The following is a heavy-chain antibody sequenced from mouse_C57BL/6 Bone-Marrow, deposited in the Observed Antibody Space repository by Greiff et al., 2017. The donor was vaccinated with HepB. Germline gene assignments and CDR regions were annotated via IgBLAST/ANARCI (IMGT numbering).Heavy chain of an antibody. D-gene: IGHD1-1*01. CDR1: GFSLSTFGMG. Sequence: QVTLKESGPGLLQPSQTLSLTCSFSGFSLSTFGMGVGWIRQPSGKGLEWLAHIWWDDDKYYNPALKSRLTISKDTSKNQVFLKIANVDTADTATYYCARIASTVVAPPSYWYFDVWGTGTTVTVSS. CDR3: ARIASTVVAPPSYWYFDV. J-gene: IGHJ1*03. V-gene: IGHV8-8*01. CDR2: IWWDDDK.